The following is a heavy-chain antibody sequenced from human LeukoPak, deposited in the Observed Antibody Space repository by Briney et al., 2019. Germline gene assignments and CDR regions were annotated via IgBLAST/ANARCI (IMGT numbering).Heavy chain of an antibody. Sequence: ASVKVSYKASGYTFTSYGISWVRQAPGQGLEWMGWIGAYNGNTNYAQKLQGRVTMTTDTSTSTAYMELRSLRSDDTAVYYCAREGWGIAAANSWFDPWGQGTLVTVSS. D-gene: IGHD6-13*01. CDR2: IGAYNGNT. J-gene: IGHJ5*02. V-gene: IGHV1-18*04. CDR3: AREGWGIAAANSWFDP. CDR1: GYTFTSYG.